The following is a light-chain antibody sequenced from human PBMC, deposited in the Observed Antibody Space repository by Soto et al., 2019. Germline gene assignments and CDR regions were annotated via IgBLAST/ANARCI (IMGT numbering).Light chain of an antibody. Sequence: QLVVTQSPSASASLGDSVTITCTLSSGHSTYAIAWHQQQPEKGPRYLMNLNSDGSHSKGDGIPDRFSGSSSGTERYLTISSLQSEDEADYYCQTWGTGIWVFGGGTKLTVL. V-gene: IGLV4-69*01. J-gene: IGLJ3*02. CDR2: LNSDGSH. CDR1: SGHSTYA. CDR3: QTWGTGIWV.